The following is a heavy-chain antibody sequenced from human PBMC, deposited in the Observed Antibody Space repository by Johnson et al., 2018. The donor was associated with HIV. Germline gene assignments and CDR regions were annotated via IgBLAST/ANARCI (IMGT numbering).Heavy chain of an antibody. J-gene: IGHJ3*02. D-gene: IGHD3-16*01. Sequence: VQLVESGGGVVQPGRSLRLSCAASGFTFDDYGMSWVRQAPGKGLEWVSGINWNGGSTGYADSVKGRFTISRDNAKNSLYLQMNSLRAEDTALYYCARVGDYYDYVWGAFDIWGQGTMVTVSS. CDR3: ARVGDYYDYVWGAFDI. CDR2: INWNGGST. CDR1: GFTFDDYG. V-gene: IGHV3-20*04.